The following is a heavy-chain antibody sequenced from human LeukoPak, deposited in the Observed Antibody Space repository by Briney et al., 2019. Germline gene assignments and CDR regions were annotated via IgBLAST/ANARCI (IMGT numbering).Heavy chain of an antibody. Sequence: SETLSLTCAVYGGSFSGYYWSWIRQPPGKGLEWIGEINHSGSTNYNPSLKSRVTISVDTSKNQFSLKLSSVTAADTAVYYCARGPDTAMVLHDYWGQGTLVTVSS. D-gene: IGHD5-18*01. CDR3: ARGPDTAMVLHDY. CDR1: GGSFSGYY. V-gene: IGHV4-34*01. J-gene: IGHJ4*02. CDR2: INHSGST.